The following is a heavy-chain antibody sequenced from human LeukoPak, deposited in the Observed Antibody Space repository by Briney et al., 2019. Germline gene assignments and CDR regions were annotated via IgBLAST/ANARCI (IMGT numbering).Heavy chain of an antibody. CDR3: ARIWEGENNWNYGSLCYYYYLDV. J-gene: IGHJ6*03. D-gene: IGHD1-7*01. Sequence: PSQTLSLTCAISGDSVSSNSAAWNWIRQSPSRGLEWLGRTYYRSKWYNDYAVSVKSRITINPDTSKNQFSLQLTSVTPEDTAVYHCARIWEGENNWNYGSLCYYYYLDVWGKGTTVTISS. CDR2: TYYRSKWYN. V-gene: IGHV6-1*01. CDR1: GDSVSSNSAA.